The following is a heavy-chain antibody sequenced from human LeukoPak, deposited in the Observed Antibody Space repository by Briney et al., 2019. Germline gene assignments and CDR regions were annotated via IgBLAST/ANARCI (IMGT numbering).Heavy chain of an antibody. Sequence: SGPTLVQPIQTLTLTCTFSGFSLRTGGVGVGWIRQSPGKALEWLAIIYWDDDKRYSPSLNSRLAITRDTSKNQVVLTMTNMDPVDTATYYCAHWTRHDGYCSGGSCYGLDYWGQGTLVTVSS. V-gene: IGHV2-5*02. CDR1: GFSLRTGGVG. CDR3: AHWTRHDGYCSGGSCYGLDY. CDR2: IYWDDDK. D-gene: IGHD2-15*01. J-gene: IGHJ4*02.